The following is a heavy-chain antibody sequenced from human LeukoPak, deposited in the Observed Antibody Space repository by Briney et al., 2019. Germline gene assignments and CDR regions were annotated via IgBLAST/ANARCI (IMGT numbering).Heavy chain of an antibody. CDR2: ISSSSSYI. J-gene: IGHJ5*01. Sequence: PGGSLRLSCAASGFTFSGYSINWVRHAPGKGLEWVSSISSSSSYIYYADSVKGRFTISRDNAKNSLYLQMNSLRTEDTAVYYCARDLLYYGANLRGSFDSWGQGTLVTVSS. V-gene: IGHV3-21*01. CDR3: ARDLLYYGANLRGSFDS. CDR1: GFTFSGYS. D-gene: IGHD4-23*01.